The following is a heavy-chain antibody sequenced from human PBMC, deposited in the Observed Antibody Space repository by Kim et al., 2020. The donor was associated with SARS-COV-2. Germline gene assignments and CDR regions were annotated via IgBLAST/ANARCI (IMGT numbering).Heavy chain of an antibody. CDR1: GFAFDDYA. CDR2: ISGDGGFT. CDR3: AKNVSHAAMGYYYYGMDL. D-gene: IGHD5-18*01. V-gene: IGHV3-43*02. J-gene: IGHJ6*02. Sequence: GGSLRLSCAASGFAFDDYAMHWVRQAPGKGLEWVSLISGDGGFTFYADSVKGRLTISRDNRKNSLYLEMNSLGTADTAYYYCAKNVSHAAMGYYYYGMDLWGQGTAV.